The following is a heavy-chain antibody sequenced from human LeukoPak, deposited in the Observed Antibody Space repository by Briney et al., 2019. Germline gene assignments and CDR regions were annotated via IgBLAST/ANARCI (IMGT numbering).Heavy chain of an antibody. CDR2: IYYSGST. V-gene: IGHV4-61*08. CDR3: ARQYCSSTSCYAGGSRYDWFDP. Sequence: SETLSPTCTVSGGSISSGDYYWSWIRQPPGKGLEWIGYIYYSGSTNYNPSLKSRVTISVDTSKNQFSLKLSSVTAADTAVYYCARQYCSSTSCYAGGSRYDWFDPWGQGTLSPSPQ. J-gene: IGHJ5*02. CDR1: GGSISSGDYY. D-gene: IGHD2-2*01.